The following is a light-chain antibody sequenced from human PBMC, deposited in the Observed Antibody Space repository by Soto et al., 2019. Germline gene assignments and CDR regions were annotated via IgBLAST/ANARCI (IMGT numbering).Light chain of an antibody. CDR1: QGINNW. Sequence: DIQMTQSPSSVSASVGDRVTITCRASQGINNWLAWYQQKPGKAPKLLISAASSLQSGVPSRFSGSGSGTEFTLTISSLQPEDFATYCCQQGSSFPWTFGQGTKVEIK. J-gene: IGKJ1*01. CDR2: AAS. V-gene: IGKV1-12*01. CDR3: QQGSSFPWT.